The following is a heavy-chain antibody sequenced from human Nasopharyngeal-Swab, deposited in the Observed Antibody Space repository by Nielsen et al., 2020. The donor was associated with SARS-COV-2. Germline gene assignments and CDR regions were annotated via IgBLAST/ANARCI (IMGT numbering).Heavy chain of an antibody. CDR3: TTDFYFDY. Sequence: GESLKISCAASGFIFSGSAMHWVRQASGKGLEWVVRIGDKDHNYATTYGASMKGRFTISRDDSSNTAFLQMDSLKTEDTALYYCTTDFYFDYWGQGALVTVSS. J-gene: IGHJ4*02. CDR1: GFIFSGSA. CDR2: IGDKDHNYAT. V-gene: IGHV3-73*01.